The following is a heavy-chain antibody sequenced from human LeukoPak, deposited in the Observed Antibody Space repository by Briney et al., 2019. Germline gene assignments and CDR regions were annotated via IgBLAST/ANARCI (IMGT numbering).Heavy chain of an antibody. V-gene: IGHV3-23*01. CDR2: INGGGYNT. J-gene: IGHJ4*02. D-gene: IGHD6-19*01. CDR1: GFTFNNYV. Sequence: GGSLRLSCAASGFTFNNYVMSWVRQAPGKGLEWVSTINGGGYNTYYADSVKGRFTISRDNSKNTLSLQVNTLRAEDTAVYYCARASGIYGSGWYFDYWGQGTLVTISS. CDR3: ARASGIYGSGWYFDY.